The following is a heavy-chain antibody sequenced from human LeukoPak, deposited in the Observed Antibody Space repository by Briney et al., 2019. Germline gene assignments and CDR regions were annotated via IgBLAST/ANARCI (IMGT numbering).Heavy chain of an antibody. D-gene: IGHD4-11*01. CDR2: IYHSGST. CDR1: GYSISSGYY. J-gene: IGHJ4*02. V-gene: IGHV4-38-2*01. CDR3: ARRVYSNFDY. Sequence: SETLSLTCAVSGYSISSGYYWGWIRQPPGKGLEWIGSIYHSGSTYYNPSLKSRVTISVDTSKNQFSPKLSSVTAADTAVYYCARRVYSNFDYWGQGTLVTVSS.